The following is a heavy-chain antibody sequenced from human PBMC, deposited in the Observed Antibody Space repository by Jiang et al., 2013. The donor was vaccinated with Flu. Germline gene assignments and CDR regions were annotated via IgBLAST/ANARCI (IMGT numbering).Heavy chain of an antibody. CDR3: ARDLDYGDYRNWFDP. V-gene: IGHV3-48*01. CDR2: ISSSGNTI. Sequence: VQLVESGGGLVQPGGSLRLSCAASGFTFSHFNMNWVRQAPGKGLEWVSYISSSGNTIYYADSVKGRFTISRDNAENSLYLQMNSLRADDTAVYYCARDLDYGDYRNWFDPWGQGTLVTVSS. D-gene: IGHD4-17*01. J-gene: IGHJ5*02. CDR1: GFTFSHFN.